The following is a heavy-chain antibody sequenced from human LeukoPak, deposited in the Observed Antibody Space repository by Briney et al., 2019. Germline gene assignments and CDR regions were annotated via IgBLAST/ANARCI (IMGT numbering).Heavy chain of an antibody. Sequence: GGSLRLSCVASGYTFSSYSMNWVRQAPGKGLEWVSYISTTSNTIYYGGSVKGRFTISRDNAKNSLYLQVNSLRDEDTAVYYCARANGAFDIWGQGTMVTVSS. J-gene: IGHJ3*02. V-gene: IGHV3-48*02. CDR2: ISTTSNTI. D-gene: IGHD2-8*01. CDR1: GYTFSSYS. CDR3: ARANGAFDI.